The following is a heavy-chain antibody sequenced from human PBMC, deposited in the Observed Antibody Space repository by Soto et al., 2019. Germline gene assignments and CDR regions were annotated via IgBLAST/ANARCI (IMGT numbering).Heavy chain of an antibody. Sequence: ASVKVSCKASGYTFTGDYMHWGRQAPGEGLGWMGWINPNRGGTNYAQKFQGSLTMTRDMSISTDYMELSRLRSDDTVVDSCASFPGAGTTLGPQQSWFDPWGQGTMVTVSS. D-gene: IGHD1-1*01. CDR2: INPNRGGT. J-gene: IGHJ5*02. V-gene: IGHV1-2*02. CDR1: GYTFTGDY. CDR3: ASFPGAGTTLGPQQSWFDP.